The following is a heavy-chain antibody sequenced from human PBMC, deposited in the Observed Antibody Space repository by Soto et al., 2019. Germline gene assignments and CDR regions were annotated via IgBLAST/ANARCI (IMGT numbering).Heavy chain of an antibody. J-gene: IGHJ4*02. CDR2: IKTDGSTT. V-gene: IGHV3-74*01. CDR1: GFTVSSSW. D-gene: IGHD3-10*01. Sequence: GGSLRLACAASGFTVSSSWMHWVRQGPEKGLVWVSRIKTDGSTTTYADSVKGRFTISRDNAKNTLYLQMNSLRVGDTAVYYCARDTPLSDSGPHFDYWGQGTRVTVSS. CDR3: ARDTPLSDSGPHFDY.